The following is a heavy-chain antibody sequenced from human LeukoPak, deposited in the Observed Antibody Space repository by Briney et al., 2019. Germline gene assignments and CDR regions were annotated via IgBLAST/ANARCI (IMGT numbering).Heavy chain of an antibody. Sequence: SETLSLTCTVSSGSISSSSYYWGWIRQPPGKGLEWIGSIYYSGSTYYNPSLKSRVTISVDTSKNQFSLKLSSVTAADTAVYYCARVAVAGTNWFDPWGQGTLVTVSS. CDR2: IYYSGST. D-gene: IGHD6-19*01. V-gene: IGHV4-39*07. CDR3: ARVAVAGTNWFDP. J-gene: IGHJ5*02. CDR1: SGSISSSSYY.